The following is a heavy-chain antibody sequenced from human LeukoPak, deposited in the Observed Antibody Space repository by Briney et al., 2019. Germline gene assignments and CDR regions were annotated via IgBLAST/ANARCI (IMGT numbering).Heavy chain of an antibody. CDR2: ISRNGYGI. D-gene: IGHD3-10*01. Sequence: GRSLRLSCAASGFTFDDYGFHWVRQAPGKGLEWVSGISRNGYGIGNADSVKGRFTISRDNAKSSLYLQMNSLRAEDTALYYCAKDMWFGELTTSFDPWGQGTLVTVSS. CDR1: GFTFDDYG. J-gene: IGHJ5*02. V-gene: IGHV3-9*01. CDR3: AKDMWFGELTTSFDP.